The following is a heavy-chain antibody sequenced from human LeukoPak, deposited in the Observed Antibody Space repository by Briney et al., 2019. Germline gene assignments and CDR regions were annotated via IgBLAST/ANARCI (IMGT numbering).Heavy chain of an antibody. CDR2: MDHSGST. CDR1: GYSISSGYY. D-gene: IGHD6-13*01. CDR3: ASPIAAQYYFDY. V-gene: IGHV4-38-2*01. Sequence: SETLSLTCAVSGYSISSGYYWGWIRQPPGKGLEWIGSMDHSGSTYYNPSLKSRVTISVDTSKNQSSLKLSSVTAADTAVYYCASPIAAQYYFDYWGQGTLVTVSS. J-gene: IGHJ4*02.